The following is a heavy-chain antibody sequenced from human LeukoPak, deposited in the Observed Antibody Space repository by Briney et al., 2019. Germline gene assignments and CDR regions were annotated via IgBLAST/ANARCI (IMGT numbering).Heavy chain of an antibody. J-gene: IGHJ6*02. CDR3: ASGLGFCSGSDCTNLVKDYYYGMNV. Sequence: SVKVSCKASGGTFSSYAISWVRQAPGQGLEWMGRIIPILGIANYAQKFQGRVTITADKSTSTAYMELSSLTSEDTAVYYCASGLGFCSGSDCTNLVKDYYYGMNVWGQGTTVPVSS. CDR1: GGTFSSYA. CDR2: IIPILGIA. D-gene: IGHD2-15*01. V-gene: IGHV1-69*04.